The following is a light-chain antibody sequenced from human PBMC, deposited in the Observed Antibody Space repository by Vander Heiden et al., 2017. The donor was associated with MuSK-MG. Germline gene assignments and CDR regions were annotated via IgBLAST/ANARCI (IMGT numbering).Light chain of an antibody. Sequence: DIQMTQSPSTLSASVGDRVTITCRASQSISSWLAWYQQKPGKAPKVLIYKASTLESGVPSRFSGSESGTEFTLTISSLQPDDFATYYCQQENSFPYTFGQGTKLEIK. CDR1: QSISSW. CDR2: KAS. CDR3: QQENSFPYT. J-gene: IGKJ2*01. V-gene: IGKV1-5*03.